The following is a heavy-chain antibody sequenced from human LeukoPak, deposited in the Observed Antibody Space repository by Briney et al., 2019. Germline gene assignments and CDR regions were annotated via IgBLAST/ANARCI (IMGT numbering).Heavy chain of an antibody. D-gene: IGHD6-19*01. V-gene: IGHV3-20*04. J-gene: IGHJ4*02. CDR1: GFTFEDYG. Sequence: PGGSLRLSCAASGFTFEDYGMSRVRQAPGKGLWWVSGINWNVGSTGYADSVKGRFTISRDNAKTSLYLQMNSLRAEDTALYYCARGVSSGPSEYWGQGTLVTVSS. CDR2: INWNVGST. CDR3: ARGVSSGPSEY.